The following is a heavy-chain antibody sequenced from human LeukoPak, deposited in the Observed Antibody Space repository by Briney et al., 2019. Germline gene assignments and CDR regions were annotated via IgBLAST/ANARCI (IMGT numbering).Heavy chain of an antibody. CDR3: ARVNRAVSFDY. CDR2: INHSGST. V-gene: IGHV4-34*01. CDR1: GGSFSGYY. D-gene: IGHD1-14*01. Sequence: SETLSLTCAVYGGSFSGYYWSWIRQPPGKGLEWIGEINHSGSTNYNPSLKSRVTISVDTSKNKFSLKLSSVTAADTAVYYCARVNRAVSFDYWGQGTLVTVSS. J-gene: IGHJ4*02.